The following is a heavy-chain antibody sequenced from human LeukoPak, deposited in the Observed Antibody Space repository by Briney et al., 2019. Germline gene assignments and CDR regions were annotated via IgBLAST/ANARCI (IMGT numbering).Heavy chain of an antibody. D-gene: IGHD3-22*01. J-gene: IGHJ4*02. Sequence: PGGSLRLSCAASGYTFSDYYMSWIREAPGKGLEWVSYISSSGSTIYYADSVKGRFTISRDNAKNSLYLQMNSLRAEDTAVYYCATDTMIGIDYWGQGTLVTVSS. CDR1: GYTFSDYY. CDR2: ISSSGSTI. CDR3: ATDTMIGIDY. V-gene: IGHV3-11*04.